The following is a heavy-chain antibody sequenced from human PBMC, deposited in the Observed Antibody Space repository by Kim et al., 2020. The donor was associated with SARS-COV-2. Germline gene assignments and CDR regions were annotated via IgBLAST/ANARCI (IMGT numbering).Heavy chain of an antibody. CDR2: ICVDGSIT. J-gene: IGHJ6*02. CDR1: RFTFNTYW. CDR3: ARGFLRDVFDV. Sequence: GGSLRLSCAVSRFTFNTYWINWVRHAPGMGLVWVSRICVDGSITNYADSVKWRFTMSRDNGENTLYLQMNSLRAEETAIYYCARGFLRDVFDVWCQGASFTSP. V-gene: IGHV3-74*01. D-gene: IGHD3-16*01.